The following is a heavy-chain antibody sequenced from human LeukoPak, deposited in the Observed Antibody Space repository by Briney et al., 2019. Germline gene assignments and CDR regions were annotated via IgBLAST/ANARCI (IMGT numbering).Heavy chain of an antibody. Sequence: SGTLSLTCAVSGGSISSSNWWSWVRQPPGKGLEWIGEIHHSGSINYNPSLKSRATISVDKSKNQFSLKLSSVTAAGTAVYYCARKTIEPIEGNFDYWGQGSLVTVSS. D-gene: IGHD2/OR15-2a*01. CDR3: ARKTIEPIEGNFDY. J-gene: IGHJ4*02. CDR1: GGSISSSNW. V-gene: IGHV4-4*02. CDR2: IHHSGSI.